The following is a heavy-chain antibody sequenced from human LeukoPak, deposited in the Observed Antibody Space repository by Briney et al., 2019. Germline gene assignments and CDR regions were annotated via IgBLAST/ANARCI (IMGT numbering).Heavy chain of an antibody. CDR1: GFTVSSNF. CDR3: AKGGSSWSRRFDP. Sequence: GGSLRLSCAVSGFTVSSNFMSWVRQAPGKGLEWVSVIYIGGSTYYADSVKGRYTISRDNSKNTLYLQMNSLRAEDTAVYYCAKGGSSWSRRFDPWGQGTLVTVSS. D-gene: IGHD6-13*01. J-gene: IGHJ5*02. CDR2: IYIGGST. V-gene: IGHV3-53*01.